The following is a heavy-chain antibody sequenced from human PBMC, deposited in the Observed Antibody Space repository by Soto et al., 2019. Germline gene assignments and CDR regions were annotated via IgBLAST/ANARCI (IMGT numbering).Heavy chain of an antibody. CDR3: ASSTIFGVADGYGMDV. CDR2: IIPIFGTA. V-gene: IGHV1-69*13. J-gene: IGHJ6*01. Sequence: SVKESCKACGGTFSSYAISLVRQAPGQGLEWMGGIIPIFGTANYAQKFQGRVTITADESTSTAYMELSSLRSEDTAVYYCASSTIFGVADGYGMDVWGQGTTVTVSS. D-gene: IGHD3-3*01. CDR1: GGTFSSYA.